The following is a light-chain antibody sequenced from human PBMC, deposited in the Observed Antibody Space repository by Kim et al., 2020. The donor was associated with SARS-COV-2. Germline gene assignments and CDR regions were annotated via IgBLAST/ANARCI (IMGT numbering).Light chain of an antibody. Sequence: LSPGEGAILSCRASQSVDSTYLAWYQQKPGQAPRLLIYGASSRATGIPDRFSGSGSGTDFTLTISRLESEDFAVYYCQQYGSSPLTFGGGTKLEI. V-gene: IGKV3-20*01. CDR2: GAS. CDR1: QSVDSTY. CDR3: QQYGSSPLT. J-gene: IGKJ4*01.